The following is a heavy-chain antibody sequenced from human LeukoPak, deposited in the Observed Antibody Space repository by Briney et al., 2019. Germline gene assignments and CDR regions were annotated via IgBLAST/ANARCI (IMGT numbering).Heavy chain of an antibody. CDR1: GGSISSSSYY. CDR2: IYYSGST. D-gene: IGHD2-2*01. J-gene: IGHJ4*02. V-gene: IGHV4-39*01. Sequence: PSETLSLTCTVSGGSISSSSYYWGWIRQPPGKGLEWIGSIYYSGSTYYNPSLKRRVTISVDTSKNQFSLKLSSLTAAHTAVYYCARQLGYCSSTSCYADKVDYWGQGTLVTVSS. CDR3: ARQLGYCSSTSCYADKVDY.